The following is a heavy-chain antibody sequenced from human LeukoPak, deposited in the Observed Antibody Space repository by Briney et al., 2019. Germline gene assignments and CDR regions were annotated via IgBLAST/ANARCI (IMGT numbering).Heavy chain of an antibody. D-gene: IGHD3-22*01. CDR3: ARGPHYYYDSSGYYFGY. CDR2: IYYSGST. V-gene: IGHV4-59*01. Sequence: SETLSLTCVVSGGSINSYYWSWIRQPPGKGLEWIGYIYYSGSTNYNPSLKSRVTISVDTSKNQFSLKLSSVTAADTAVYYCARGPHYYYDSSGYYFGYWGQGTLVTVSS. J-gene: IGHJ4*02. CDR1: GGSINSYY.